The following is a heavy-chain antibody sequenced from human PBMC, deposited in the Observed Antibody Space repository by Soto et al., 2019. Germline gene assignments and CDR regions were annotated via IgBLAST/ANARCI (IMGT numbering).Heavy chain of an antibody. CDR3: ARRLQWQLRPLDS. Sequence: GGSLRLSCAGSGFTFSDYYMTWIRQAPGRGLEWVSYINTLSSAIYYADSVKGRFTISRDNAKNSLYLQMNSLRAEDTAVYYCARRLQWQLRPLDSWGRGTLVTVSS. J-gene: IGHJ4*02. CDR2: INTLSSAI. CDR1: GFTFSDYY. D-gene: IGHD6-19*01. V-gene: IGHV3-11*01.